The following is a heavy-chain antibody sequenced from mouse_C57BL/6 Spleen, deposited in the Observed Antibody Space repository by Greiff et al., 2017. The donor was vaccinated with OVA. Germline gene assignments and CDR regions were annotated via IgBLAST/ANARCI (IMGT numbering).Heavy chain of an antibody. CDR2: IWSGGST. CDR3: ASGALRFAY. J-gene: IGHJ3*01. D-gene: IGHD1-1*02. CDR1: GFSLTSYG. Sequence: VQLQQSGPGLVQPSQSLSITCTVSGFSLTSYGVHWVRQSPGKGLEWLGVIWSGGSTDYNAAFISRLSISKDNSKSQVFFKMNSLQADDTAIYYCASGALRFAYWGQGTLVTVSA. V-gene: IGHV2-2*01.